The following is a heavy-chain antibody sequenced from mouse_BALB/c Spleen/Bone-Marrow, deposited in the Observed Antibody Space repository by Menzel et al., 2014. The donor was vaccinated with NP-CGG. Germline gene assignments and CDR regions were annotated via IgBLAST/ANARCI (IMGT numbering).Heavy chain of an antibody. CDR3: ARGDYAMDY. J-gene: IGHJ4*01. Sequence: ESGPGLVKPSQSLSLTCTVTGYSITSDYAWYWIRQFPGNKLEWMGYISYSGSTSYNPSFKSRIYNTRNTSKNQFCLQLNSVTTEDTATYYSARGDYAMDYWGQGTSVTVSS. CDR1: GYSITSDYA. CDR2: ISYSGST. V-gene: IGHV3-2*02.